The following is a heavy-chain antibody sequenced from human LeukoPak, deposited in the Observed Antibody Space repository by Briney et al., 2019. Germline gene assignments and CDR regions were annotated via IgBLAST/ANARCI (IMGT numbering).Heavy chain of an antibody. Sequence: PGGSLRLSCAASGVTFSIYAMSWVRQAPGKGLEWVSTISGSGGSTYYADSVKGRFTISRDNSKHTLYLQMNSLRAEDTAAYYCAGEYQLLSQFDYWGQGTLVTVAS. V-gene: IGHV3-23*01. J-gene: IGHJ4*02. D-gene: IGHD2-2*01. CDR3: AGEYQLLSQFDY. CDR2: ISGSGGST. CDR1: GVTFSIYA.